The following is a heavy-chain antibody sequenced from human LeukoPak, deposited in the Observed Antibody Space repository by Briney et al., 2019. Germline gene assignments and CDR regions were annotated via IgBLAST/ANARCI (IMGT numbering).Heavy chain of an antibody. CDR3: ARIMITFGGKAFDI. CDR2: ISYSGST. CDR1: GGSITTGHYY. V-gene: IGHV4-31*03. J-gene: IGHJ3*02. D-gene: IGHD3-16*01. Sequence: SETLSLTCTVSGGSITTGHYYWNWIRQHPGKGLEWIGSISYSGSTNYNPSLKSRVTISVDKSKNQFSLKLSSVTAADTAVYYCARIMITFGGKAFDIWGQGTMVTVSS.